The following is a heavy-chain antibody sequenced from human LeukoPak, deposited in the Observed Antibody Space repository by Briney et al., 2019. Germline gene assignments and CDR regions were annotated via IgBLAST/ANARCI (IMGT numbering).Heavy chain of an antibody. D-gene: IGHD5-12*01. J-gene: IGHJ4*02. V-gene: IGHV1-2*02. CDR2: INPNSGGT. Sequence: ASVKASCKASGYTFTGYYMHWVRQAPGQGLEWMGWINPNSGGTNYAQKFQGRVTMTRDTSISTAYMELSRLRSDDTAVYYCARGKVATILIFDYWGQGTLVTVSS. CDR1: GYTFTGYY. CDR3: ARGKVATILIFDY.